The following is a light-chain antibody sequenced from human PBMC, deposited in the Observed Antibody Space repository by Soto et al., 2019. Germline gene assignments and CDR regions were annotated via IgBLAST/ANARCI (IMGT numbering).Light chain of an antibody. CDR2: AAS. J-gene: IGKJ2*01. V-gene: IGKV1-39*01. CDR3: QQSFSNPRT. CDR1: QTISKY. Sequence: DIQMTQSPSSLSASVGDRVTITCRSSQTISKYLSWYQQKPGKAPKLLIYAASNLQSGVPSMFSGAASGTDFTLTISSLQPEDFATYYCQQSFSNPRTFGQGTKVDIK.